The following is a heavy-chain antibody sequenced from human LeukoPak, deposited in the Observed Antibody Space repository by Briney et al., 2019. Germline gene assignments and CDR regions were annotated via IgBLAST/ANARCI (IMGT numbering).Heavy chain of an antibody. J-gene: IGHJ4*02. CDR3: ARGGETWIQLGLIAY. Sequence: GGSLRLSCAASGFTFSSYEMNWVRQAPGKGLEWVSYISSSGSTIYYADSVKGRFTISRDNAKNSLYLQMNSLKAEDTAVYYCARGGETWIQLGLIAYWGQGTLVTVSS. CDR2: ISSSGSTI. D-gene: IGHD5-18*01. V-gene: IGHV3-48*03. CDR1: GFTFSSYE.